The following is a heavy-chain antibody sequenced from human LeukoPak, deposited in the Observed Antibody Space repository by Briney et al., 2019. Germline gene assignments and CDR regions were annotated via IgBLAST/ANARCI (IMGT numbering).Heavy chain of an antibody. D-gene: IGHD1-1*01. CDR3: QSQLERRSMGYYYYGMDV. J-gene: IGHJ6*02. V-gene: IGHV3-23*01. CDR2: ISGSGGST. CDR1: GFTFSNYV. Sequence: RPGESLRLSCAASGFTFSNYVLGWVRQAPGKGLQWVSAISGSGGSTYYADSVKGRFTISRDNSKNTLYLQMNSLRAEDTAVYYCQSQLERRSMGYYYYGMDVWGQGTTVTVSS.